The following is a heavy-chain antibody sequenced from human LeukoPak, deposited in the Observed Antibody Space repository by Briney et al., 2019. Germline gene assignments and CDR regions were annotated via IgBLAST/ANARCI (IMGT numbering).Heavy chain of an antibody. D-gene: IGHD2-15*01. CDR2: ISGVGGST. CDR1: GFTISSYA. CDR3: VIYGGSDTNAFDI. V-gene: IGHV3-23*01. Sequence: PGGSLRLSCAASGFTISSYAMTWVRQGPGKGLEWVADISGVGGSTFYADSVKGRFTISRDNSKNTLYLQMYSLRAEDAAVYYCVIYGGSDTNAFDIWGQGTMVTVSS. J-gene: IGHJ3*02.